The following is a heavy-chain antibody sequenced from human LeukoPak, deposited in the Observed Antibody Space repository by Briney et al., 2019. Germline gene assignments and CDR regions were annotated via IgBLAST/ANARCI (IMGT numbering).Heavy chain of an antibody. CDR3: ARVPLVVPAATGSGFGAFDI. CDR1: GFTVSSNY. D-gene: IGHD2-2*01. V-gene: IGHV3-7*01. CDR2: IKQDGSEK. Sequence: GGSLRLSCAASGFTVSSNYMSWVRQAPGKGLEWVANIKQDGSEKYYVDSVKGRFTISRDNAKNSLYLQMNSLRAEDTAVYYCARVPLVVPAATGSGFGAFDIWGQGTMVTVSS. J-gene: IGHJ3*02.